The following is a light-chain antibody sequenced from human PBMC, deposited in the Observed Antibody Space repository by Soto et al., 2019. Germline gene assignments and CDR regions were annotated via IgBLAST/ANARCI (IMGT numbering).Light chain of an antibody. V-gene: IGKV4-1*01. CDR2: WES. CDR1: QAVLDSSNNNDY. J-gene: IGKJ1*01. CDR3: QKYYSTPRT. Sequence: DIVMTQSPDSLAVSLGARATINCNSSQAVLDSSNNNDYLTWYQQKPGQPPKLXIYWESTRAFGVPDRFSGSGAGTDLTLTISSLQAEDVAVYYCQKYYSTPRTFGHGTKVDIK.